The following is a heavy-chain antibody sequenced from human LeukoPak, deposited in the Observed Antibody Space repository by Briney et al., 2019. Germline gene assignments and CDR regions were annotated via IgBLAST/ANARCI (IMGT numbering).Heavy chain of an antibody. Sequence: GGSLRLSCEASGFTFDDYAMHWVRQPPGKGLEWVSRISWDGDSTIYADSVKGRFTISRDNSKNTLYLQMNSLRAEDTAVYYCAKDHDRRASRNHIVVVPAAMGFDYWGQGTLVTVSS. CDR3: AKDHDRRASRNHIVVVPAAMGFDY. CDR2: ISWDGDST. CDR1: GFTFDDYA. V-gene: IGHV3-43D*04. D-gene: IGHD2-2*01. J-gene: IGHJ4*02.